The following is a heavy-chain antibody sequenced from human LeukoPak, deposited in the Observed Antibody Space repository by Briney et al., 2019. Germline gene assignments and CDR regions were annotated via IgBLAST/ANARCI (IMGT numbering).Heavy chain of an antibody. CDR2: IKQDGREK. CDR1: GFTFSTHL. D-gene: IGHD3-10*01. V-gene: IGHV3-7*05. Sequence: GSLRLSCGASGFTFSTHLVGWVRQAPGKGLEWVANIKQDGREKYYVDSVKGRFTISRDNAKNSLYLQMNSLRAEDTAVYYCARDYYGSGSYHPWGQGILVTVSS. J-gene: IGHJ5*02. CDR3: ARDYYGSGSYHP.